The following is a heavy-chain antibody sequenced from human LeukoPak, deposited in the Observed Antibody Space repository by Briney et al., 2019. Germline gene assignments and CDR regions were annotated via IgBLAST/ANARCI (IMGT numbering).Heavy chain of an antibody. Sequence: ASVKVSCKASGYTFTGCYMHWVRQATGQGLEWMGWMNPNSGNTGYAQKFQGRVTITRNTSISTAYMELSSLRSEDTAVYYCARSMSVAATPADYWGQGTLVTVSS. J-gene: IGHJ4*02. D-gene: IGHD2-15*01. CDR2: MNPNSGNT. V-gene: IGHV1-8*03. CDR3: ARSMSVAATPADY. CDR1: GYTFTGCY.